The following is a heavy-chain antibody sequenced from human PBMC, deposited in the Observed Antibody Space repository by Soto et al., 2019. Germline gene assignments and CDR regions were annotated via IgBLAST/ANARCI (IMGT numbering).Heavy chain of an antibody. V-gene: IGHV4-31*11. Sequence: SETLSLTCAVSRDSNTRGARYWSWIRKHQGKGLEWLGYTHSSGSTYYTASLKNRLSISIDTSKNQFSLHLESVTAADTAVYFCASSRMCCWTCAYWGQGTPVTVSS. CDR1: RDSNTRGARY. D-gene: IGHD1-1*01. J-gene: IGHJ4*02. CDR3: ASSRMCCWTCAY. CDR2: THSSGST.